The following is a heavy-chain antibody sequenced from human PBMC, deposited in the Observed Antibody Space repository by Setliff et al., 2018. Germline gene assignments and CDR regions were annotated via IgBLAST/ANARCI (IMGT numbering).Heavy chain of an antibody. V-gene: IGHV4-4*02. CDR3: ARTPRGGNSAFDL. CDR2: IYHTENT. D-gene: IGHD2-21*02. CDR1: GASISSNNW. Sequence: NPSETLSLTCAVFGASISSNNWWSWVRQPPGMQLEWIGEIYHTENTNYNASLRSRVAISIDKSKSQYSLKLTSVTAADTAVYYCARTPRGGNSAFDLWGQGTMVTVSS. J-gene: IGHJ3*01.